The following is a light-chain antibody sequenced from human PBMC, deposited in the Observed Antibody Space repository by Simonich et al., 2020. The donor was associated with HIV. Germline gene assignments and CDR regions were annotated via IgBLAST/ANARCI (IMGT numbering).Light chain of an antibody. CDR1: RSVLYRSKNKND. V-gene: IGKV4-1*01. J-gene: IGKJ1*01. CDR3: QQYYSTPPT. Sequence: DIVMTQSPDSLAVSLGERATVNCRSSRSVLYRSKNKNDFAWYQQKPGQPPKLLIYWASTRESVVPDRFSASGSGTEFTLTISSLQAEDVAIYYCQQYYSTPPTFGQGTKVEIK. CDR2: WAS.